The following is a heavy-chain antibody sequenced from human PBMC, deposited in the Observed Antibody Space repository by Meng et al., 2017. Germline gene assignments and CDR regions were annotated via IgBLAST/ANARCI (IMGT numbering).Heavy chain of an antibody. V-gene: IGHV3-30*01. CDR3: AREAGY. Sequence: QVQLVASGGGVVQPGRSLRLSCAASGFTFSSYAMHWVRQAPGKGLEWVAVISYDGSNKYYADSVKGRFTISRDNSKNTLYLQMNSLRAEDTAVYYCAREAGYWGQGTLVTVSS. CDR1: GFTFSSYA. J-gene: IGHJ4*02. CDR2: ISYDGSNK.